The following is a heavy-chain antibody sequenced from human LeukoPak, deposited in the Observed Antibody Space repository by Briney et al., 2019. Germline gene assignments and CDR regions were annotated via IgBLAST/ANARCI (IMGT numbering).Heavy chain of an antibody. V-gene: IGHV4-39*07. D-gene: IGHD2-2*01. Sequence: PSETLSLTCTVSGGSISSSSYYWGWICQPPGKGLEWIGTIYYSGSTYYNLSLKSRVTISVDTSKNQFSLKLSSVTAADTAVYYCATSTIRLGYWGQGTLVTVSS. CDR1: GGSISSSSYY. CDR3: ATSTIRLGY. J-gene: IGHJ4*02. CDR2: IYYSGST.